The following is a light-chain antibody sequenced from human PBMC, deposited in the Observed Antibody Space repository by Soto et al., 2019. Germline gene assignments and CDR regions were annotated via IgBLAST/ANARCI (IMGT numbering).Light chain of an antibody. CDR3: QQYYSTPT. CDR2: WAS. Sequence: DIVMTQSPDSLAVSLGERATINCKSSQSVLYSSNNQNYLAWYQQKPGQPPKLLIYWASTRESGVHDRFSGSGSGTDFTLTISSLQADDVAVYYCQQYYSTPTFGQGTKVEIK. V-gene: IGKV4-1*01. J-gene: IGKJ1*01. CDR1: QSVLYSSNNQNY.